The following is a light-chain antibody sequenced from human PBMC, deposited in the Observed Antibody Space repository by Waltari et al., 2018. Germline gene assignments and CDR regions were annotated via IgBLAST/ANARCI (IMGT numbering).Light chain of an antibody. V-gene: IGKV3-11*01. CDR3: QQRSNWPLT. CDR2: AAS. Sequence: EIVLTQSPATLSLSPGERAILSCRASQSVVSYLAWYQHRRGQAPRLLIYAASYRATGSPARFSGSGSGTDFTLTSCSLEPEDFAVYYCQQRSNWPLTFGGGTKVEIK. CDR1: QSVVSY. J-gene: IGKJ4*01.